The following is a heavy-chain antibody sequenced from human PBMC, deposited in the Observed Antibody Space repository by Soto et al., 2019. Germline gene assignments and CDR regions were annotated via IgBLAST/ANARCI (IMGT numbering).Heavy chain of an antibody. CDR1: GGSISSSSYY. CDR2: IYYSGST. J-gene: IGHJ6*02. V-gene: IGHV4-39*01. CDR3: ARHPMNYYYGMDV. Sequence: QLQLQESGPGLVKPSETLSLTCTVSGGSISSSSYYWGWMRQPPGKGLEWIGSIYYSGSTYYNPSLKRRVTRSVDASKNHFSLKLSSVTAADTAVYYCARHPMNYYYGMDVWGQGTKVTVSS.